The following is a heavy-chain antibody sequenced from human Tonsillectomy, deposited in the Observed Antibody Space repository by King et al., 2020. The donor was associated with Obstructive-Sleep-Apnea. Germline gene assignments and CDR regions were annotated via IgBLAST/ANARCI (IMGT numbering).Heavy chain of an antibody. J-gene: IGHJ6*02. CDR1: GYTFTGYY. CDR2: IIPNSGGT. D-gene: IGHD3-10*01. V-gene: IGHV1-2*02. CDR3: ARDLEAGSLEDPNQPYYYYGMDV. Sequence: QLVQSGAEVKKPGASVKVSCKASGYTFTGYYMHWVRQAPGQGLEWMGWIIPNSGGTNYAQKFQGRVTMTRETSISTAYMELSRLRSDDTAVYYCARDLEAGSLEDPNQPYYYYGMDVWGQGTTVTVSS.